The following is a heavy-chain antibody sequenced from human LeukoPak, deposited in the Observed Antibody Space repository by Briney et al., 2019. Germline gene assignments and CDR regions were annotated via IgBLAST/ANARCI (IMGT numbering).Heavy chain of an antibody. CDR3: ARRATAGDYVGWFDP. CDR1: GGSISSSSYY. D-gene: IGHD4-17*01. Sequence: SETLSLTCTVSGGSISSSSYYWGWIRQPPGKGLEWIGSIYYSGSTYYNPSLKSRVTISVDTSKNQSSLKLSSVTAADTAVYYCARRATAGDYVGWFDPWGQGTLVTVSS. CDR2: IYYSGST. J-gene: IGHJ5*02. V-gene: IGHV4-39*01.